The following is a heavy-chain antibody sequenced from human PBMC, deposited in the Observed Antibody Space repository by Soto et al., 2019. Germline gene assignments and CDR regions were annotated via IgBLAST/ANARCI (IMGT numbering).Heavy chain of an antibody. Sequence: GGSLRLSCAACGWSFSSYTMSWVRQSPPTRLQWVSTISNTYDTTYYADSLKGPFTISRDNSNNPLYLQMNSLRAHYPAVYSCAKDRSRWYYFDYWGQGTLVTASS. CDR3: AKDRSRWYYFDY. CDR2: ISNTYDTT. D-gene: IGHD6-19*01. CDR1: GWSFSSYT. V-gene: IGHV3-23*01. J-gene: IGHJ4*02.